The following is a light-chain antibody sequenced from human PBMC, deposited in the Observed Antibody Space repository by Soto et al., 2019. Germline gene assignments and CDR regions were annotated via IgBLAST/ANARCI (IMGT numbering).Light chain of an antibody. J-gene: IGKJ3*01. Sequence: EVVLTQSPGTLYLSRGERATLSCSASQSLSSYLSWYQNKPGQSTRVLIYDISSSANGIPDRFSGSGSEKDSTLTISSLETGDFAVYYCPKYGSSRTVGPVTQVDIK. CDR2: DIS. CDR3: PKYGSSRT. CDR1: QSLSSY. V-gene: IGKV3-20*01.